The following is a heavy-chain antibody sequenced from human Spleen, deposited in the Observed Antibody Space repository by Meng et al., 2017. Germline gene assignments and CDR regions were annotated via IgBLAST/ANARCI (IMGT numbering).Heavy chain of an antibody. V-gene: IGHV3-23*01. J-gene: IGHJ4*02. D-gene: IGHD1-1*01. Sequence: GGSLRLSCAASGFTVSSNYMSWVRQAPGKGLEWVSGISIDGDREYYIESVKGRFTISRDNSKNTVYLQMNSLRPEDTAVYFCAKEEVPNDYWGQGTLVTVSS. CDR2: ISIDGDRE. CDR1: GFTVSSNY. CDR3: AKEEVPNDY.